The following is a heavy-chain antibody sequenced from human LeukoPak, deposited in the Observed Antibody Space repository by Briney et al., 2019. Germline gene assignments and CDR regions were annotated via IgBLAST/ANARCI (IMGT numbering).Heavy chain of an antibody. Sequence: GGSLRLSCAVSGFTFSNYAMSWVRQAPGKGLEWASALSIDGVNTYYADSVKGRFTISRDNSKNTLYLQMNSLRAEDTAVYYCARVEGYGDYDYWGQGTLVTVSS. CDR3: ARVEGYGDYDY. CDR1: GFTFSNYA. D-gene: IGHD4-17*01. CDR2: LSIDGVNT. V-gene: IGHV3-23*01. J-gene: IGHJ4*02.